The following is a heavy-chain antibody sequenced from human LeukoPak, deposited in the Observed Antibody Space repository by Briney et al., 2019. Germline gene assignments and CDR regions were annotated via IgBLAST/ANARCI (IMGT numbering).Heavy chain of an antibody. CDR3: ARVKAVFLRPAAGFDY. D-gene: IGHD2-2*01. Sequence: GVSLSLSCTVSGFTFSSYAMNWFRQSTGKGQEWVSYISDTDSAVYYADSVKGRFTISRDNTKNSLYLQMNSLRVEDTAVYYCARVKAVFLRPAAGFDYWGQGTLVTVSS. CDR2: ISDTDSAV. J-gene: IGHJ4*02. CDR1: GFTFSSYA. V-gene: IGHV3-48*03.